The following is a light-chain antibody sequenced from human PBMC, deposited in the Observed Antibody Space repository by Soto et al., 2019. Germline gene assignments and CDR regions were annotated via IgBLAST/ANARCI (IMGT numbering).Light chain of an antibody. CDR1: QNIYSN. CDR3: LQYHNLWA. V-gene: IGKV3-15*01. Sequence: IVMTQSPATLSVSPGERDTFSCRASQNIYSNIAWYQQRPGQAPRLLIYRASTRATGVPARFSGSGSGTEFTLTISSLQSEDFAVYSCLQYHNLWAFGQGTNVEIK. CDR2: RAS. J-gene: IGKJ1*01.